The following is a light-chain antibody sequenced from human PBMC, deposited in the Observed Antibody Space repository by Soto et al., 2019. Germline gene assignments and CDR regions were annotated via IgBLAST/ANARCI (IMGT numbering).Light chain of an antibody. V-gene: IGKV1-27*01. CDR1: QDMSNY. J-gene: IGKJ4*01. Sequence: DIQMTQSPSSLSASVRDRVTITCRASQDMSNYLAWYQQKPGTVPTLLIYAASTLQSGVPSRFSGSGSGTDFTLTISSLQPEDVATYYCQRYNSVPLTFGGGTKVEIK. CDR3: QRYNSVPLT. CDR2: AAS.